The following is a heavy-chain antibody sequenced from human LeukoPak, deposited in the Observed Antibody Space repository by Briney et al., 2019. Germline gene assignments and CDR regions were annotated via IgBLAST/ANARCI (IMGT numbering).Heavy chain of an antibody. CDR2: IIPIFGTA. CDR3: ARLADYYDSTGVFFDP. CDR1: GGTFSSYA. J-gene: IGHJ5*02. V-gene: IGHV1-69*13. Sequence: SVKVSCKASGGTFSSYAISWVRQAPGQGLEWMGGIIPIFGTANYAQKFQGRVTITADESTSTAYMELSSLRSDDTAVYYCARLADYYDSTGVFFDPWGQGTLVTVSS. D-gene: IGHD3-22*01.